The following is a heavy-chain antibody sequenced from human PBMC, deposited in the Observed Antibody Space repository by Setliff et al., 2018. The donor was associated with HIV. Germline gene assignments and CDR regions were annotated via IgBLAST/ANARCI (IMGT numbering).Heavy chain of an antibody. CDR2: INPNSGDT. Sequence: RASVKVSCKASGYIFIGYYLHWVRQAPGQGLEWMGWINPNSGDTNYAQKFQGRVTMTRDTSISTAYMELSRLRSDDTAVYYCARDPTGHYFDFWGQGTLVTVS. V-gene: IGHV1-2*02. CDR1: GYIFIGYY. D-gene: IGHD1-1*01. J-gene: IGHJ4*02. CDR3: ARDPTGHYFDF.